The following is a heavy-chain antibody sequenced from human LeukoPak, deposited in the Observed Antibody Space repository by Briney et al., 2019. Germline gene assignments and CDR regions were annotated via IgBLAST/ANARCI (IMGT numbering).Heavy chain of an antibody. CDR1: GFTFSSYA. CDR2: ISYDGSNK. J-gene: IGHJ3*02. V-gene: IGHV3-30-3*01. D-gene: IGHD2/OR15-2a*01. Sequence: PGRSLRLSCAASGFTFSSYAMHWVRQAPGKGLEWVAVISYDGSNKYYADSVKGRFTISRDNSKNTLYLQMNSLRAEDTAVYYCARESEYTYAFDIWGQGTVVTVSS. CDR3: ARESEYTYAFDI.